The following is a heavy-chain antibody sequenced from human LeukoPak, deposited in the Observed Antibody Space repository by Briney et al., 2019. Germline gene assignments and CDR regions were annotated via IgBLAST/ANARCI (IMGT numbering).Heavy chain of an antibody. Sequence: WASVKVSCKASGYTFIDYYIHWVRQAPGQGFEWLGWINPNSGGTNYAQKVQGRVNLIRETSINTAYMELSRLTSDDTALYYCARSGSRGRSYDDAFDIWGQGTMVTVSS. D-gene: IGHD3-16*01. J-gene: IGHJ3*02. CDR2: INPNSGGT. CDR1: GYTFIDYY. CDR3: ARSGSRGRSYDDAFDI. V-gene: IGHV1-2*02.